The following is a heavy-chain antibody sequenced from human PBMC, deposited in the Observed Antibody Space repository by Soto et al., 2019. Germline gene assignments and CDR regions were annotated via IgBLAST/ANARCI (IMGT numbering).Heavy chain of an antibody. CDR3: ARVSRQDVLVGYYYYGMDV. Sequence: PSQTLSLTCAISGDSVSSNSAAWNWIRQSPSRGLEWLGRTYYRSKWYNDYAVSVKSRITINPDTSKNQFSLQLNSVTPEDTAVYYCARVSRQDVLVGYYYYGMDVWGQGTTVTVSS. D-gene: IGHD6-6*01. J-gene: IGHJ6*02. V-gene: IGHV6-1*01. CDR1: GDSVSSNSAA. CDR2: TYYRSKWYN.